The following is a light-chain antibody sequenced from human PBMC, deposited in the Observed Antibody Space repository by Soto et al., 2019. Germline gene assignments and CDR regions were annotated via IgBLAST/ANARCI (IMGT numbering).Light chain of an antibody. J-gene: IGKJ3*01. V-gene: IGKV1-6*01. CDR1: QGIRND. CDR3: LQKYFYPFT. Sequence: AIQMTQSPSSLSASVGDRVTITCRASQGIRNDLDWFQQKPGKAPKLLIYAASNLQIGVPARFSGSGSGTDFTLTISSLQPEDFATYYCLQKYFYPFTFGPGTKVDIK. CDR2: AAS.